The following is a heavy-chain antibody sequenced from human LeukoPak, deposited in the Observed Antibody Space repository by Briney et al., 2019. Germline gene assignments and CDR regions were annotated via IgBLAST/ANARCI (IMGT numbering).Heavy chain of an antibody. J-gene: IGHJ3*02. CDR1: GFTFSSYS. Sequence: GGSLRLSCAASGFTFSSYSMNWVRHAPGKGLEWVSSISSSSSYIYYADSVKGRFTISRDNAKNSLYLQMNSLRAEDTAVYYCARALPSPLYSGSYADAFDIWGQGTMVTVSS. D-gene: IGHD1-26*01. CDR2: ISSSSSYI. CDR3: ARALPSPLYSGSYADAFDI. V-gene: IGHV3-21*01.